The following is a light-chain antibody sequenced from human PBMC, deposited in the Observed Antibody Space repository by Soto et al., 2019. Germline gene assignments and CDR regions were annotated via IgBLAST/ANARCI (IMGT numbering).Light chain of an antibody. CDR3: AARDDSLSAYV. CDR1: SPNIGSNY. Sequence: QSVLTQPPSASGTPGQRVSISCSGSSPNIGSNYVYWYQQLPGTAPKLLIYRDSQRPSGVPDRFSGSKSGTSASLAISGLRSEDEADYYCAARDDSLSAYVFGTGTKLTVL. CDR2: RDS. J-gene: IGLJ1*01. V-gene: IGLV1-47*01.